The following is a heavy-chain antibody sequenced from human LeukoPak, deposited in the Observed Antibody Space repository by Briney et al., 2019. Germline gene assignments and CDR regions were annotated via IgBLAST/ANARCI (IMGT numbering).Heavy chain of an antibody. CDR1: GFTFSKYA. J-gene: IGHJ1*01. V-gene: IGHV3-23*01. CDR2: ISRGTT. CDR3: AKDPNGDCVGAFSFQR. D-gene: IGHD2-21*02. Sequence: GGSLRLSCAASGFTFSKYAMVWVRQAPGKGLEWVSAISRGTTYYADSVKGRFTISRDNSKNMLYLQMNSLRAEDTAVYYCAKDPNGDCVGAFSFQRWGLGTLVTVSS.